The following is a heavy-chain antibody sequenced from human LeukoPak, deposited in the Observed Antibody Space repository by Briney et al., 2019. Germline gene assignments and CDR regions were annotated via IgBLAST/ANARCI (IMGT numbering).Heavy chain of an antibody. CDR1: GFTFSSCG. CDR2: ISYDGSYK. Sequence: GGSLRLSCAASGFTFSSCGMHWVRQAPGKGLEWVAFISYDGSYKYYADSVKGRFTISRDNSKNTLYLQMNSLKAEDTAVYYCAREGDTAKVRSDSGDFDYWGQGTLVTVSS. CDR3: AREGDTAKVRSDSGDFDY. V-gene: IGHV3-30*03. D-gene: IGHD5-18*01. J-gene: IGHJ4*02.